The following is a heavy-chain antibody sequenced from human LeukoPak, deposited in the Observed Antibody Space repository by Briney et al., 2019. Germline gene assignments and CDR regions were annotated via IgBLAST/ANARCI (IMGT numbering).Heavy chain of an antibody. J-gene: IGHJ6*02. CDR1: GGSIFSYY. CDR3: ARHGTSSYYYYAMDV. Sequence: SETLSLTCTVSGGSIFSYYWSWIRQSPGKGLEWIGYIYYSGSTNYNPSLRSRVTISVDTSKNQFSLKLGSVTAADTAVYYCARHGTSSYYYYAMDVWGQGTTVTVSS. CDR2: IYYSGST. D-gene: IGHD1-1*01. V-gene: IGHV4-59*08.